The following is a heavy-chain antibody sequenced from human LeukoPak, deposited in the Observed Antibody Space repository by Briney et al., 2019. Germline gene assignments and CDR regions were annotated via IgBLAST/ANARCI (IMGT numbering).Heavy chain of an antibody. CDR2: IGAGGTFT. D-gene: IGHD4-11*01. CDR3: AKDLDYTTYGYYCDY. J-gene: IGHJ4*02. CDR1: GFTFSSYA. V-gene: IGHV3-23*01. Sequence: LTGGSLRLSCTASGFTFSSYAMNWVRQAPGKGLEWVSGIGAGGTFTYYADSVKGRFTIFRDNSRNTLYLQMNSLRADDTAVYYCAKDLDYTTYGYYCDYWGQGTLVTVSS.